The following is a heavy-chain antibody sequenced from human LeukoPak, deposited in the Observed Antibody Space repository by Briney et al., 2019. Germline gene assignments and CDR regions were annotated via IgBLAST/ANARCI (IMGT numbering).Heavy chain of an antibody. V-gene: IGHV3-48*03. D-gene: IGHD3-9*01. CDR2: ISSSGSTI. CDR1: GFTLSSYE. CDR3: ATVTGYYNFDY. J-gene: IGHJ4*02. Sequence: PGGSLRLSCAASGFTLSSYEMNWVRQAPGKGLEWVSYISSSGSTIYYADSVKGRFTISRDNAKNSLYLQMNSLRAEDTAVYYCATVTGYYNFDYWGQGTLVTVSS.